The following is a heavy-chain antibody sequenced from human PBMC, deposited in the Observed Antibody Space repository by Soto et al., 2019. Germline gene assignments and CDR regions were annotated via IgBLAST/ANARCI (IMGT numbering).Heavy chain of an antibody. J-gene: IGHJ3*02. CDR1: GYSFTIYW. Sequence: GESLKISCKGSGYSFTIYWIGWVRQMPGKGLEWMGIIYPGDSDTRYSPSFQGQVTISADKSINTAYLQWSSLKASDTAMYYCARHASIAARDAFDSWGQGTMVTVSS. CDR3: ARHASIAARDAFDS. D-gene: IGHD6-6*01. CDR2: IYPGDSDT. V-gene: IGHV5-51*01.